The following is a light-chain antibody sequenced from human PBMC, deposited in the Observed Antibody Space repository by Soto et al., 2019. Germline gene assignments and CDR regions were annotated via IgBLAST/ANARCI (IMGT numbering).Light chain of an antibody. CDR2: EVN. Sequence: QPVLTQPRSVSGSPGQSVTISCTGTSSDVGAYDYVSWHQQHPGKGPKLMIYEVNKRPSGVPDRFSGSKSGNTASLTVSGLQAEDEADYYCSSYAGSSNVFGTGTKLTVL. V-gene: IGLV2-8*01. CDR3: SSYAGSSNV. CDR1: SSDVGAYDY. J-gene: IGLJ1*01.